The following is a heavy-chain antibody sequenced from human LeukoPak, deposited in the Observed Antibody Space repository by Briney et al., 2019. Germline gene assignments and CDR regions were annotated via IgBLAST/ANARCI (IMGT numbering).Heavy chain of an antibody. CDR1: GFTFSSCA. D-gene: IGHD1-14*01. CDR3: ARVPIALLVYYFDN. Sequence: GGSVTLFCAASGFTFSSCAMHWVRQAPGRGLGWVAVILFDGGNKYYADSVKGRLTLSRDNSKNTLYLQMNSLRGEDMAVYYCARVPIALLVYYFDNWGQGTLVTVSS. CDR2: ILFDGGNK. J-gene: IGHJ4*02. V-gene: IGHV3-30*04.